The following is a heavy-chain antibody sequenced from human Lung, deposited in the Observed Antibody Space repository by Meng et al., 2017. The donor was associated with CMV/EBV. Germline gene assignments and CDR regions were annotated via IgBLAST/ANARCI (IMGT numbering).Heavy chain of an antibody. CDR3: ARDLDIVVASAFDY. Sequence: QVQLVQSGAEVKTPGDAVKVSCSTSGYTFTNYAITWVRQAPGQGLEWMGWISTSNGYTFYAQKFQGRVTMTTDTSTTTAYMELRSLRSDDTAVYYCARDLDIVVASAFDYWVQGTLVTVSS. D-gene: IGHD2-21*01. V-gene: IGHV1-18*01. CDR2: ISTSNGYT. J-gene: IGHJ4*02. CDR1: GYTFTNYA.